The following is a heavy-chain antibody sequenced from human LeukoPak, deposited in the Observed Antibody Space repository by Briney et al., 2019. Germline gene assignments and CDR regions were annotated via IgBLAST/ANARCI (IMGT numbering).Heavy chain of an antibody. J-gene: IGHJ4*02. V-gene: IGHV4-39*01. CDR2: IYYSGST. CDR1: GGSISSSSYY. D-gene: IGHD3-3*01. CDR3: ASGKIFGVVIPFDY. Sequence: SETLSLTCTVSGGSISSSSYYWGWTRQPPGKGLEWIGSIYYSGSTYYNPSLKSPVTISVDTSKNQFSLKLSSVTAANTAVYFCASGKIFGVVIPFDYWGQGTLVSVSS.